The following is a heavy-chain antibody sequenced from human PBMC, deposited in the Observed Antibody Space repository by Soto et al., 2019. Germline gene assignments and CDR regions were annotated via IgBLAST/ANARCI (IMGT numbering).Heavy chain of an antibody. Sequence: SETLSLTCTVSGGSITNYCWNWIRQPPGKGLEWVGYMYYSGSANYNPSLKSRVTIAVDPSKNQFSLKLTSVTAADTAVYYCARVRTTSFYYYGLDVWGLGTTVT. CDR1: GGSITNYC. CDR3: ARVRTTSFYYYGLDV. CDR2: MYYSGSA. D-gene: IGHD4-4*01. V-gene: IGHV4-59*01. J-gene: IGHJ6*02.